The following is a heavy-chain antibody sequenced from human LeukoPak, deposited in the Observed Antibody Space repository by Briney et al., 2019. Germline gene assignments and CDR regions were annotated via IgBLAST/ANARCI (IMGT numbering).Heavy chain of an antibody. J-gene: IGHJ4*02. V-gene: IGHV1-18*01. D-gene: IGHD6-13*01. Sequence: ASVKVSCKASGYTFNSHGITWVRQAPGQGLEWMGWISTYNYNTNYAQKFQGRVTITADESTSTAYMELSSLRSEDTAVYYCARETKYSSSYVFDYWGQGTLVTVSS. CDR1: GYTFNSHG. CDR2: ISTYNYNT. CDR3: ARETKYSSSYVFDY.